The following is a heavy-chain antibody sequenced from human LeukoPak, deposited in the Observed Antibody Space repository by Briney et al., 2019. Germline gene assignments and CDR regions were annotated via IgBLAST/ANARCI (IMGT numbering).Heavy chain of an antibody. D-gene: IGHD2-15*01. CDR2: INPNSGGT. J-gene: IGHJ5*02. CDR3: ARSPYCSGGSCYSGNWFDP. V-gene: IGHV1-2*02. CDR1: GYTFTGYY. Sequence: GASVKVSCKASGYTFTGYYMHWVRQAPGQGLEWMGWINPNSGGTNYAQKFQGRVTMTRDTSISTAYMELSRLRSDDTAVYYCARSPYCSGGSCYSGNWFDPWGQGTLVTVSS.